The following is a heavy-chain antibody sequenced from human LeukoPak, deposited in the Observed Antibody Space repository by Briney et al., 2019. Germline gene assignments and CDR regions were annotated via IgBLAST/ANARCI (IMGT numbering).Heavy chain of an antibody. CDR3: ARVGITMVRGVPHYYYYYGMDV. V-gene: IGHV1-69*04. J-gene: IGHJ6*02. CDR1: GGTFSSYA. D-gene: IGHD3-10*01. Sequence: ASVKVSCKASGGTFSSYAISWVRQAPGQGPEWMGRIIPILGIANYAQKFQGRVTITADKSTSTGYMELSGLRTEDTAVYYCARVGITMVRGVPHYYYYYGMDVWGQGTTVTVSS. CDR2: IIPILGIA.